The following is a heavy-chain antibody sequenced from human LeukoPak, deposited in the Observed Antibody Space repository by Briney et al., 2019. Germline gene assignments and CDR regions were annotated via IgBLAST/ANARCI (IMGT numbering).Heavy chain of an antibody. CDR2: IIPIFGTA. J-gene: IGHJ3*02. CDR3: ARDRELLDAFDI. D-gene: IGHD1-26*01. V-gene: IGHV1-69*05. CDR1: GGTFSSYA. Sequence: SVRVSCKASGGTFSSYAISWVRQAPGQGLEWMGRIIPIFGTANYAQKFQGRVTITTDESTSTAYMELSSLRSEDTAVYHCARDRELLDAFDIWGQGTMVTVSS.